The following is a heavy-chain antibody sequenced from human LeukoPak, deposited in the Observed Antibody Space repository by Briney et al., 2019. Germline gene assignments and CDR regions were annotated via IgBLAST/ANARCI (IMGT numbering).Heavy chain of an antibody. CDR3: ANNSDYRFDT. CDR1: GFTFSRYW. Sequence: GGSLRLSCAASGFTFSRYWMSGVRQAPGKGLEWVANIKQDGSEKHYLESVKGRFTISRDNTKNSLYLQMSSLRAENTAVYYCANNSDYRFDTWGQGTLVTVSS. CDR2: IKQDGSEK. J-gene: IGHJ4*02. V-gene: IGHV3-7*05. D-gene: IGHD5-12*01.